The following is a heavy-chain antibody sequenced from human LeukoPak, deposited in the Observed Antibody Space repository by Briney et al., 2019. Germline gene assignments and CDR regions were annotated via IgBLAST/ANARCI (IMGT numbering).Heavy chain of an antibody. CDR3: ARDRVSWHYFDY. CDR2: ISTSGSS. V-gene: IGHV4-4*07. J-gene: IGHJ4*02. Sequence: PSETLSLTCTVSGGSINSYWSWIRQPAGKGLEWIGRISTSGSSKYNPSLGSRVTMSVDTSKNQFSLKVTSVTAADTAMYYCARDRVSWHYFDYWGQGTLLTVSS. D-gene: IGHD5/OR15-5a*01. CDR1: GGSINSY.